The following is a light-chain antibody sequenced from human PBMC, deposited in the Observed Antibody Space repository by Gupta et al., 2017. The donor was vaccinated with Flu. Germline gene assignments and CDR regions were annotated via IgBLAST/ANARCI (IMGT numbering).Light chain of an antibody. CDR2: DAS. Sequence: EIVFTQSPATLSWSPVERATLSCRASQSVSSYLAWYQQKPGQAPRLLIYDASNRATCIPARFSGSGSGTDFTLTISSLEPEDFAVYYCQQRSKGPALTFGGGTKVEIK. V-gene: IGKV3-11*01. J-gene: IGKJ4*01. CDR3: QQRSKGPALT. CDR1: QSVSSY.